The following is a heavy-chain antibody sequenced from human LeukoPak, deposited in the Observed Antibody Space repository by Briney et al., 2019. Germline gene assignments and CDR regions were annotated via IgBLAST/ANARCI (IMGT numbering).Heavy chain of an antibody. D-gene: IGHD5-18*01. V-gene: IGHV3-23*01. J-gene: IGHJ4*02. CDR2: IFPSGGEI. CDR3: ATYRQVLLPFES. CDR1: GFTFSTYA. Sequence: GGSLRLSCGAFGFTFSTYAMSWVRQAPGKGLEWVSSIFPSGGEIHCADSVRGRFTISRDNSKSILSLQMNSLRAEDTAIYYCATYRQVLLPFESWGQGTLVTVSS.